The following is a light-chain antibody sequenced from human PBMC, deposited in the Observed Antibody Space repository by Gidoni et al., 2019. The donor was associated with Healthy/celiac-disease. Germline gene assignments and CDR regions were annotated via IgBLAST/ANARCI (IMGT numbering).Light chain of an antibody. V-gene: IGKV1-39*01. Sequence: DIQMTQSPSSLSASVGDRVTITCRASQSLSSYLNWYQQKPGKAPKLLIYAASSLQSGVPSRFSCSGSGTDFTLTSSSLQPEDFATYYCQQSYSTPGTFGQGTKVEIK. J-gene: IGKJ1*01. CDR1: QSLSSY. CDR3: QQSYSTPGT. CDR2: AAS.